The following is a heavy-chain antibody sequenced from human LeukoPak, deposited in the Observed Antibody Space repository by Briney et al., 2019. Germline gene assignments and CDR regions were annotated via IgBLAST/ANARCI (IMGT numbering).Heavy chain of an antibody. V-gene: IGHV3-21*01. J-gene: IGHJ4*02. CDR1: GFTFSSYS. D-gene: IGHD3-22*01. Sequence: GGSLRLSCAASGFTFSSYSMNWVRQAPGKGLEWVSSISSSSSYIYYADSVKGRFTISRDNAKNSLYLQINSLRAEDTAVYYCARSNNYDSSGYDDYWGQGTLVTVSS. CDR3: ARSNNYDSSGYDDY. CDR2: ISSSSSYI.